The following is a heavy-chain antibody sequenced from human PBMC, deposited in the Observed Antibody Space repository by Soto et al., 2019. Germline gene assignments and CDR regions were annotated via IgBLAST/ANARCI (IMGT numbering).Heavy chain of an antibody. CDR2: IHHSGST. Sequence: QVQLQESGPGLVKPSGTLSLTCAVSGGSISSTNWWSWVRQPPGKGLEWIGEIHHSGSTNYNPSLKTRGTISVDKSKNQFSLKLSSVTAADTAVYYCAIPQGRAYFDWGQGTLVTVSS. J-gene: IGHJ4*02. D-gene: IGHD3-9*01. V-gene: IGHV4-4*02. CDR3: AIPQGRAYFD. CDR1: GGSISSTNW.